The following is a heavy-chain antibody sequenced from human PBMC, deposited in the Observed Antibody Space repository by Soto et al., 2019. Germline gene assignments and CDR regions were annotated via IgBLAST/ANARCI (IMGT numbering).Heavy chain of an antibody. V-gene: IGHV3-30-3*01. CDR1: GFTFSSYA. CDR3: ASLGNTYYYGSGSFRNWFDP. CDR2: ISYDGSNK. J-gene: IGHJ5*02. Sequence: QVQLVESGGDVVQPGRSLRLSCAASGFTFSSYAMHWVRQAPGKGLEWVAVISYDGSNKYYADSVKGRFTISRDNSKNTLYLQMNSLRAEDTAVYYCASLGNTYYYGSGSFRNWFDPWGQGTLVTVSS. D-gene: IGHD3-10*01.